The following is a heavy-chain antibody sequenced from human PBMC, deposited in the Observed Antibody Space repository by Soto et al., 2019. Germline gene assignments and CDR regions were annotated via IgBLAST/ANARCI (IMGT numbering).Heavy chain of an antibody. D-gene: IGHD4-17*01. V-gene: IGHV3-23*01. CDR2: ISASGGST. CDR3: AKVRTTVTGDY. Sequence: EVQLLESGGGLVQPGGSLRLSCAASGFTFSSYAMSWVRQAPGKGLEWVSGISASGGSTYYADSVKGRFTISRDNSKNTLYLQMHSLRDEDTAVYYCAKVRTTVTGDYWGQGTLVTVSS. J-gene: IGHJ4*02. CDR1: GFTFSSYA.